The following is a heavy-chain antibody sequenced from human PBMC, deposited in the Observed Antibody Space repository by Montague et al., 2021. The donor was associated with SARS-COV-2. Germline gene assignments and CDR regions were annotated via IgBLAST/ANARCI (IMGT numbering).Heavy chain of an antibody. D-gene: IGHD3-3*01. CDR1: GGSISSYY. Sequence: SETLSLTCTVSGGSISSYYWSWIRQPPGKGLEWIGYTYYSGSTNYNPSLKSRVTISVDTSKNQFSLKLSSVTAADTAVYYCAGGVPYYDFWSGYDYGMDVWGQGTTVTVSS. J-gene: IGHJ6*02. CDR3: AGGVPYYDFWSGYDYGMDV. V-gene: IGHV4-59*01. CDR2: TYYSGST.